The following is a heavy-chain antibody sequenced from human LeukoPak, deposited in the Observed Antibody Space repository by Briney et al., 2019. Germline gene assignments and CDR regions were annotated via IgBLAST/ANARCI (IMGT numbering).Heavy chain of an antibody. V-gene: IGHV3-23*01. J-gene: IGHJ4*02. Sequence: PGGSLRLSCAASGFTFGSYAMSWVRQAPGKGLEWVSAISGSGGSTYYADSVKGRFTISRDNSKNTLYLQMNSLRAEDTAVYYCAKVGRGNGSGSYVLGFDYWGQGTLVTVSS. CDR1: GFTFGSYA. CDR3: AKVGRGNGSGSYVLGFDY. D-gene: IGHD3-10*01. CDR2: ISGSGGST.